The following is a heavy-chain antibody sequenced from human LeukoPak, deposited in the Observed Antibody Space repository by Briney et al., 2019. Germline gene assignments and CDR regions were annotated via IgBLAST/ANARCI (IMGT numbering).Heavy chain of an antibody. CDR1: GYTFTGYY. V-gene: IGHV1-69*13. Sequence: ASVKVSCKASGYTFTGYYMHWVRQAPGQGLEWMGGIIPIFGTANYAQKLQGRVTITADESTSTAYMELSSLRSEDTAVYYCARDQNPYSGYDLSAFDIWGQGTMVTVSS. J-gene: IGHJ3*02. CDR2: IIPIFGTA. CDR3: ARDQNPYSGYDLSAFDI. D-gene: IGHD5-12*01.